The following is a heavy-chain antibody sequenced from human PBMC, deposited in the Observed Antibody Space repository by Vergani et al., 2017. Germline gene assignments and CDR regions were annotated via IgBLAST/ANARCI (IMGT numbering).Heavy chain of an antibody. Sequence: QLQLQESGPGLVKPSETLSLTCTVSGGSISSSSYYWGWIRQPPGKGLEWIGSIYYSGSTYYNPSLKSRVTISVDTSKNQFSLKLSSVTAADTAVYYCARRDLNGGYDSSGYYVYFDYWGQGTLVTVSS. J-gene: IGHJ4*02. V-gene: IGHV4-39*01. CDR1: GGSISSSSYY. CDR2: IYYSGST. D-gene: IGHD3-22*01. CDR3: ARRDLNGGYDSSGYYVYFDY.